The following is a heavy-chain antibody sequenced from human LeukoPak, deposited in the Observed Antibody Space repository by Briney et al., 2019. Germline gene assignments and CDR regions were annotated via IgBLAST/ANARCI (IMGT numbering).Heavy chain of an antibody. CDR3: AGSIIGTRSKFDY. J-gene: IGHJ4*02. CDR2: ISYSGST. V-gene: IGHV4-59*08. Sequence: SETLSLTCAVSGGSIRTYYWSWIRQPPGKGLWWIGYISYSGSTTYNPPLKSRVTISLHTSKNQFALKLSSVTAAATAVYYCAGSIIGTRSKFDYWGQGTLVTVSS. D-gene: IGHD1-7*01. CDR1: GGSIRTYY.